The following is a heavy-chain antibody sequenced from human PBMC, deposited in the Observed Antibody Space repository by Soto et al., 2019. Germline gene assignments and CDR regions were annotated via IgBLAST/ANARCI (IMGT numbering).Heavy chain of an antibody. V-gene: IGHV4-59*08. Sequence: QGPLQVSGPGLVKPSETLSLTCSISGGSICSYYCSCFRQPQGKGLEWLGHMHYGGHSDYNPSLSSRVTISVDTYKNQFALNLYSVTAADTALYNCARQGLGAIQGLVDVWGQGTTLTLAS. D-gene: IGHD2-2*02. CDR3: ARQGLGAIQGLVDV. CDR1: GGSICSYY. CDR2: MHYGGHS. J-gene: IGHJ6*02.